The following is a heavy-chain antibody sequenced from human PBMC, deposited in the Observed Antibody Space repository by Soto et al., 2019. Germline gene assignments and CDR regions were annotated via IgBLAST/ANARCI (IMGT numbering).Heavy chain of an antibody. Sequence: GESLKISCKGSGYSFTSYWISWVRQMPGKGLEWMGRIDPSDSYTNYSPSFQGHVTISADKSISTAYLQWSSLKASDTAVYYCARDWVLLAVVTHDAFDIWGQGTMVTVSS. D-gene: IGHD3-22*01. CDR2: IDPSDSYT. CDR1: GYSFTSYW. J-gene: IGHJ3*02. CDR3: ARDWVLLAVVTHDAFDI. V-gene: IGHV5-10-1*01.